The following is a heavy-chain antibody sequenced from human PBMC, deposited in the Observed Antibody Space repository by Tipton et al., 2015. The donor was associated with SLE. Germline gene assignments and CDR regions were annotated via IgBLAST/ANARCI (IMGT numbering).Heavy chain of an antibody. CDR2: ISSSGNPI. CDR3: ARGRGSSSWYVDY. J-gene: IGHJ4*02. V-gene: IGHV3-48*03. D-gene: IGHD6-13*01. Sequence: SLRLSCAASGFTFSSYEMNWVRQAPGKGLEWVSYISSSGNPIYYADSVKGRFTISRDNAKNSLYLQMDSLRAEDTAVYYCARGRGSSSWYVDYWGQGILVTVSS. CDR1: GFTFSSYE.